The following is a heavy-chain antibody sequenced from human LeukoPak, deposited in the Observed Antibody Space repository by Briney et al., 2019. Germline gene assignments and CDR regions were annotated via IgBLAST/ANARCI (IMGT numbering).Heavy chain of an antibody. Sequence: SETLSLTCTASGGSISSGSYYWSWIRQPAGKGLEWIGRIYTSGSTNYNPSPKSRVTISVEPSKNQHSLKLSSVTAADTAVYYCARGDYCSSSSCYSGWFDPWGQGTLVTVSS. V-gene: IGHV4-61*02. CDR1: GGSISSGSYY. CDR2: IYTSGST. J-gene: IGHJ5*02. D-gene: IGHD2-2*01. CDR3: ARGDYCSSSSCYSGWFDP.